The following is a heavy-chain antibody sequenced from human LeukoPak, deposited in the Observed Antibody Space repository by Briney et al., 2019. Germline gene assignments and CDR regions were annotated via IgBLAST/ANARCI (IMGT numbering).Heavy chain of an antibody. CDR1: GSTVSSNY. J-gene: IGHJ6*04. CDR2: IYSGGST. CDR3: ARDLFGLHTTEGV. V-gene: IGHV3-53*01. D-gene: IGHD3-10*01. Sequence: GGSLRLSCAASGSTVSSNYMSWVRQAPGKGLEWVSVIYSGGSTYYADSVKGRFTISRDNSKNTLYLQMNSLRAEDTAVYYCARDLFGLHTTEGVWGKGTTVTVSS.